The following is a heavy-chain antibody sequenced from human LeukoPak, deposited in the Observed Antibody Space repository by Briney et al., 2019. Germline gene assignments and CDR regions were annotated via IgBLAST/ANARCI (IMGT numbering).Heavy chain of an antibody. J-gene: IGHJ1*01. CDR3: ASFYDSSGYPSFKEGYFQH. Sequence: SETLSLTCTVSGDSFSSVTDYWAWIRQPPGKGLEWIASGDYSGSTYYNPSLKSRVTISVDTSKNQFSLKLSSVTAADTAVYYCASFYDSSGYPSFKEGYFQHWGQGTLVTVSS. CDR2: GDYSGST. V-gene: IGHV4-39*01. D-gene: IGHD3-22*01. CDR1: GDSFSSVTDY.